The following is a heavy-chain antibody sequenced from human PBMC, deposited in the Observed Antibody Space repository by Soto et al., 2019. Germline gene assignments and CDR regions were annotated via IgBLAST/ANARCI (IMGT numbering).Heavy chain of an antibody. CDR3: AKGRGSGWAWYFDN. V-gene: IGHV3-23*01. D-gene: IGHD6-19*01. Sequence: GGSLRLSCAASGFTFSSFGMSWVRQAPGKGLECVSAISAEGGITYHADSVKGRFTVSRDNSKSMLYLQMDSLRDEDTALYYCAKGRGSGWAWYFDNWGQGTLVTVS. J-gene: IGHJ4*02. CDR2: ISAEGGIT. CDR1: GFTFSSFG.